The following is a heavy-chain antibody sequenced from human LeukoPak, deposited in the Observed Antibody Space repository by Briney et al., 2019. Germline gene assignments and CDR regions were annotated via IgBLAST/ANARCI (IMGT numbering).Heavy chain of an antibody. Sequence: GGSLRLSCAASGFPFSTYWMHWVRQAPGKGLVWVSRINSDGSSTSYADSVKGRFTISRDNAKNTLYLQMNSLRAEDTAVYYCARGLNYYDSSGYYYYWGQGTLVTVSS. CDR2: INSDGSST. CDR3: ARGLNYYDSSGYYYY. J-gene: IGHJ4*02. D-gene: IGHD3-22*01. V-gene: IGHV3-74*01. CDR1: GFPFSTYW.